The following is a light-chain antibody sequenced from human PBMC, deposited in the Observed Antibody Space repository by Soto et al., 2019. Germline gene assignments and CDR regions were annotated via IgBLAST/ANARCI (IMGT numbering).Light chain of an antibody. CDR1: TSFVGTYNF. Sequence: QSALTQPASVSGSAGQSITISCTGTTSFVGTYNFVSWYQQHPGKAPQVLIYEVTNRPSGVSNRFSGSKSGNTASLTISGLQAEDEADYYCSSYTSSSTLGFGGGTKLTVL. CDR3: SSYTSSSTLG. CDR2: EVT. J-gene: IGLJ2*01. V-gene: IGLV2-14*01.